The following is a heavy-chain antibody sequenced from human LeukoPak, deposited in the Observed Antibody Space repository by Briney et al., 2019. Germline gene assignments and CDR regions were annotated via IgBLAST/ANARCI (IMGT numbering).Heavy chain of an antibody. V-gene: IGHV1-46*01. J-gene: IGHJ3*02. Sequence: ASVKASCKASGYTFTSYYMHWVRQAPGQGLEWMGIINPSGGSTSYAQKFQGRVTMTRDTSTSTVYMELSSLRSEDTAVYYCARGRLPVWGHYDILTGFDIWGQGTMVTVSS. D-gene: IGHD3-9*01. CDR1: GYTFTSYY. CDR3: ARGRLPVWGHYDILTGFDI. CDR2: INPSGGST.